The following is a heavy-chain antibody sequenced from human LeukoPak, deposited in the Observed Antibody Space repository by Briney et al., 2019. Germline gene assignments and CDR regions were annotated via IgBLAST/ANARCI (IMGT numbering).Heavy chain of an antibody. CDR3: ATVTGERRTRYYFDY. CDR2: FDPEDGET. Sequence: ASVKVSCKVSGYTLTELSMHWVRQAPGKGLEWMGGFDPEDGETIYAQKFQGRVTMTEDTSTDTAYMELSSLRPEDTAVYYCATVTGERRTRYYFDYWGQGTLVTVSS. V-gene: IGHV1-24*01. J-gene: IGHJ4*02. D-gene: IGHD7-27*01. CDR1: GYTLTELS.